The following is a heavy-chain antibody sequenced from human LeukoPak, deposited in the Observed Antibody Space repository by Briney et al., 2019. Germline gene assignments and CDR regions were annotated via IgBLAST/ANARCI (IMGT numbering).Heavy chain of an antibody. Sequence: ASVKVPCKASGGTFSSYAISWVRQAPGQGLEWMGRIIPILGIANYAQKFQGRVTITADKSTSTAYMELSSLRSEDTAVYYCARDSHYCSSTSCYMEDYWGQGTLVTVSS. D-gene: IGHD2-2*02. J-gene: IGHJ4*02. CDR1: GGTFSSYA. CDR2: IIPILGIA. CDR3: ARDSHYCSSTSCYMEDY. V-gene: IGHV1-69*04.